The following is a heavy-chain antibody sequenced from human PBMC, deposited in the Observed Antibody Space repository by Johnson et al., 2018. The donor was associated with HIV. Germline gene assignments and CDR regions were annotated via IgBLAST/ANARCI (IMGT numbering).Heavy chain of an antibody. V-gene: IGHV3-66*02. D-gene: IGHD1-26*01. J-gene: IGHJ3*02. Sequence: VQLVESGGGLVQPGGSLRLSCAASGFTVSSNYMSWVRQAPGKGLEWVSVIYSGGSTYYADSVQGRFTISSDNSKNTLYLQMNSLRAEDTAVYYCARVQGGATRAKGAFDIWGQGTMVTVSS. CDR1: GFTVSSNY. CDR2: IYSGGST. CDR3: ARVQGGATRAKGAFDI.